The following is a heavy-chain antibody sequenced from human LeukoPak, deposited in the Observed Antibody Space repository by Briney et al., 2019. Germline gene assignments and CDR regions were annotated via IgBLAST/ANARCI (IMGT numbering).Heavy chain of an antibody. CDR1: GDSIGSDYY. J-gene: IGHJ4*02. Sequence: PSETLSLTCLVSGDSIGSDYYWGWIRQSPGKGLEWIGSTHHSGNTYYNPSLKRRVTISVDTSKNQFSLKLSSVTAADTAVYYCARVLIFGVVLIPFDYWGQGTLVTVSS. D-gene: IGHD3-3*01. CDR3: ARVLIFGVVLIPFDY. CDR2: THHSGNT. V-gene: IGHV4-38-2*02.